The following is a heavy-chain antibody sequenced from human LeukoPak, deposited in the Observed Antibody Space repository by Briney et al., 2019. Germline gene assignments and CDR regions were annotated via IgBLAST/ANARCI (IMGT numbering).Heavy chain of an antibody. Sequence: LSLTCAVYGGSFSGYYWSWIRQAPGKGLEWVSYSSSSSSTIYYADSVKGRFTISRDNSKNTLYLQMNSLRAEDTAVYYCVVVTAAQPYWGQGTLVTVSS. CDR3: VVVTAAQPY. D-gene: IGHD2-21*02. J-gene: IGHJ4*02. CDR2: SSSSSSTI. V-gene: IGHV3-11*01. CDR1: GGSFSGYY.